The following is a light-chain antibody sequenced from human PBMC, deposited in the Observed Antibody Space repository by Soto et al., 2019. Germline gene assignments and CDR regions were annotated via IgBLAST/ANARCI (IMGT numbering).Light chain of an antibody. CDR1: QSVSSSY. CDR3: QQYGTSPFT. CDR2: SAS. J-gene: IGKJ3*01. V-gene: IGKV3-20*01. Sequence: EIVLTQSPGTLSLSPGERATLSCRASQSVSSSYFAWYQQKPGQAPRLLIYSASNKATGIPDRFSGSGSGTDFTLTISRLETEDFAVYYCQQYGTSPFTFGPGTKVDVK.